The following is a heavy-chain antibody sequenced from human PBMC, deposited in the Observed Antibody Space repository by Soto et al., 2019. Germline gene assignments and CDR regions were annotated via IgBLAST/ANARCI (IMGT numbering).Heavy chain of an antibody. CDR3: AHRVLRTVFGLVTTTAIYFDF. Sequence: QITLNESGPTQVKPRQTLTLTCTFSGFSLTTSGVGVGWIRQSPGKAPEWLALIYWDDDKRYSPSLKSTLTITKDNSKNQVVLTMADLDPADTATYYCAHRVLRTVFGLVTTTAIYFDFWGQGTPVAVSS. V-gene: IGHV2-5*02. CDR2: IYWDDDK. J-gene: IGHJ4*02. CDR1: GFSLTTSGVG. D-gene: IGHD3-3*01.